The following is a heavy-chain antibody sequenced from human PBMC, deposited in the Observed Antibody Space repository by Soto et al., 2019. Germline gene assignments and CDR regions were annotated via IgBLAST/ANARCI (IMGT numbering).Heavy chain of an antibody. CDR2: IYPGDSDA. D-gene: IGHD3-16*01. J-gene: IGHJ4*02. V-gene: IGHV5-51*01. CDR3: ARHGGPDARGHLDFDY. CDR1: GYSFTNYW. Sequence: GESLKIPCQGSGYSFTNYWIGWVRQMPGKGLEWMGIIYPGDSDARYSPSFQGQVTMSADKSIRTAYLQWNSLKASDTAIYYCARHGGPDARGHLDFDYWGQGTLVTVSS.